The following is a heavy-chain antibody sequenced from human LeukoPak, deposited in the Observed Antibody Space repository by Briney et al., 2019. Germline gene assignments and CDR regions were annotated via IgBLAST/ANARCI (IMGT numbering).Heavy chain of an antibody. CDR1: GFPVSSNY. V-gene: IGHV3-53*01. CDR3: ATPSPGY. J-gene: IGHJ4*02. CDR2: IYSGGST. Sequence: GGSLRLFCAPSGFPVSSNYMSCARHAPGKGLEWVSVIYSGGSTYYADSVKGRFTISSDNSKNTLYLQMNSLRAEDTAVYYCATPSPGYWGQGTLVTVSS.